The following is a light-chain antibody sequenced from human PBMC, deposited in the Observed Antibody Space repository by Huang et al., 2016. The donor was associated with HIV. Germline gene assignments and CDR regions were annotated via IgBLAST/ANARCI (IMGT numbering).Light chain of an antibody. Sequence: EIVMTQSPATLSVSPGERATLSCRASQSVSSNLAWYQQKPGQGPRLLIYGASTRATGIPARFSGSGSGTDFTLTISSLQSEDFAVYYCQQYNNWPPWTFGQGTKVEIK. CDR3: QQYNNWPPWT. CDR1: QSVSSN. CDR2: GAS. J-gene: IGKJ1*01. V-gene: IGKV3D-15*01.